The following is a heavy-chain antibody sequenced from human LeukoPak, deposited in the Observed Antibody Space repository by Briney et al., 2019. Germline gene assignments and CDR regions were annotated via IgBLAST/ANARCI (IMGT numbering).Heavy chain of an antibody. CDR2: ISYDGSNK. D-gene: IGHD3-10*01. CDR1: GFTFSSYG. Sequence: GGSLRLSCTASGFTFSSYGMHWVRQAPGKGQEWVAVISYDGSNKYYADSVKGRFTISRDNSKNTLYLQMNSLRAEDTAVYYCAKDAGITMVRGVSSYYFDYWGQGTLVTVSS. CDR3: AKDAGITMVRGVSSYYFDY. V-gene: IGHV3-30*18. J-gene: IGHJ4*02.